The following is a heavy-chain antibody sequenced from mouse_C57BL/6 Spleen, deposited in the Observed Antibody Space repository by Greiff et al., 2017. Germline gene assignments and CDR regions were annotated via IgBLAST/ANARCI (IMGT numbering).Heavy chain of an antibody. J-gene: IGHJ3*01. CDR3: ARGDYDFLFAY. Sequence: QVQLPQPGAELVKPGASVKMSCKASGYTFTSYWITWVKQRPGQGLEWIGDIYPGRGSTNYNEKFKSKATLTVDTSSRTAYMQLSSLTSEDSAVYYCARGDYDFLFAYWGQGTLVTVSA. V-gene: IGHV1-55*01. D-gene: IGHD2-4*01. CDR1: GYTFTSYW. CDR2: IYPGRGST.